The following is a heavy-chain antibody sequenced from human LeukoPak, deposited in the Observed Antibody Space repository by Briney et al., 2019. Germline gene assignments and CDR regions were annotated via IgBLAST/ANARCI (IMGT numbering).Heavy chain of an antibody. D-gene: IGHD4-17*01. V-gene: IGHV3-9*01. CDR2: ISWNSGST. CDR1: GFTFDDTA. J-gene: IGHJ3*02. Sequence: GRSLRLSCAASGFTFDDTAMHWVRQGPGKGLEWVSGISWNSGSTGYADSVKGRFTISRDNAKNSLYLQMNSLRAEDTALYYCAKDLITVKRDFGDYVNDAFDIWGQGTMVTVSS. CDR3: AKDLITVKRDFGDYVNDAFDI.